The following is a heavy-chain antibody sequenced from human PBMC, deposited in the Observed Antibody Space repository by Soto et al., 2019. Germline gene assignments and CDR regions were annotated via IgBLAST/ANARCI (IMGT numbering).Heavy chain of an antibody. CDR1: GGTFSSYA. Sequence: QVQLVQSGAEVKKAGSSVKVSCKASGGTFSSYAISWVRQAPGQGLEWMGGIIPIFGTANYAQKFQGRVTITADESTGTAYMELGSLRSEDTAVYYCARVAENYYDSSGYGYGYFDYWGQGTLVTVSS. V-gene: IGHV1-69*01. D-gene: IGHD3-22*01. CDR3: ARVAENYYDSSGYGYGYFDY. J-gene: IGHJ4*02. CDR2: IIPIFGTA.